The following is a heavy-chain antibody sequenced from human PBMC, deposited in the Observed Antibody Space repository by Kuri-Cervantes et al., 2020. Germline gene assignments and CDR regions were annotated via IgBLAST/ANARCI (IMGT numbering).Heavy chain of an antibody. CDR1: GFTFSSYE. CDR3: AKDIGDYGDHYGFDY. J-gene: IGHJ4*02. CDR2: ISWNSGSI. V-gene: IGHV3-9*01. Sequence: GGSLRLSCAASGFTFSSYEMNWVRQAPGKGLEWVSGISWNSGSIGYADSVKGRFTISRDNAKNSLYLQMNSLRAEDTALYYCAKDIGDYGDHYGFDYWGQGTLVTVSS. D-gene: IGHD4-17*01.